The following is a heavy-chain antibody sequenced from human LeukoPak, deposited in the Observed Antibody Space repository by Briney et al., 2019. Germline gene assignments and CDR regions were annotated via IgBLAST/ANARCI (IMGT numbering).Heavy chain of an antibody. CDR3: ARAPWAYGDYVHAFDI. J-gene: IGHJ3*02. D-gene: IGHD4-17*01. CDR2: IYSGGRI. V-gene: IGHV4-39*07. CDR1: GGSFRGDYY. Sequence: SETLSLTCTVSGGSFRGDYYWAWIRQPPGKGLEWIGSIYSGGRIYYNPSLKSRVSISIDTSNNDLSLKVTSVTAADTAGYYCARAPWAYGDYVHAFDIWGQGTMVTVSS.